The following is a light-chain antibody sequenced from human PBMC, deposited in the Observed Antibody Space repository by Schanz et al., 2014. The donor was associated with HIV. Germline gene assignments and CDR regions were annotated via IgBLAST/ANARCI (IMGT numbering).Light chain of an antibody. Sequence: QSVLTQPPSASGSPGQSITISCTGTSSDVGGYNYVSWYQQHPGKVPKLIIYDVSNRPSGVSNRFSGSKSGNTAFLTISGLQAEDEADYYCSSHTINPLLVFGGGTKLTVL. CDR3: SSHTINPLLV. CDR2: DVS. V-gene: IGLV2-14*01. J-gene: IGLJ3*02. CDR1: SSDVGGYNY.